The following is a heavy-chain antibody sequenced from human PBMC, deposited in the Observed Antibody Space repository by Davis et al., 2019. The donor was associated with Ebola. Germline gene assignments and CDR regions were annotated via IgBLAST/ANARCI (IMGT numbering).Heavy chain of an antibody. CDR1: GFTFSTYW. J-gene: IGHJ4*02. CDR3: ARLMRTSGWYSDF. V-gene: IGHV3-23*01. CDR2: ISGSGGST. Sequence: PGGSLRLSCAGSGFTFSTYWMTWVRQAPGKGLEWVSGISGSGGSTYYADSVKGRFTISRDDAQNSLFLEMNSLRDEDTAVYYCARLMRTSGWYSDFWGQGALVIVSS. D-gene: IGHD6-19*01.